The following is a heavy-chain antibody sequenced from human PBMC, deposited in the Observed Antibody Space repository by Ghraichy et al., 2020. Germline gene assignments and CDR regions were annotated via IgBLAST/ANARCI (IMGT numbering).Heavy chain of an antibody. V-gene: IGHV3-21*01. J-gene: IGHJ6*02. CDR2: SRVGSSDI. Sequence: GGSLRLSCAASGFALRRHTINWVRQTPGKGLEWVSSSRVGSSDILYADSAKGRFTLSRDNAKNSLYLQMNSLRAEDTAVYYCARDSDFWHAMDVWGQGTTVTVSS. CDR1: GFALRRHT. CDR3: ARDSDFWHAMDV. D-gene: IGHD3-3*01.